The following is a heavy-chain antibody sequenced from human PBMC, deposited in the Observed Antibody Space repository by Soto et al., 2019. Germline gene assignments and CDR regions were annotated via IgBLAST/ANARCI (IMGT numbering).Heavy chain of an antibody. CDR3: ATPACAATWCSPSPNLDH. CDR2: INPLSGIP. V-gene: IGHV1-69*09. CDR1: GGTFVRHV. Sequence: QVQLVQSGAEVKKPESSVKVSCKTSGGTFVRHVISWERQAPGQGPEWMGKINPLSGIPNYAQKFQDRVTFTADTDSSTAYMELSSLRSDDTAVYYCATPACAATWCSPSPNLDHWGQGTLVTVSS. D-gene: IGHD2-2*01. J-gene: IGHJ4*02.